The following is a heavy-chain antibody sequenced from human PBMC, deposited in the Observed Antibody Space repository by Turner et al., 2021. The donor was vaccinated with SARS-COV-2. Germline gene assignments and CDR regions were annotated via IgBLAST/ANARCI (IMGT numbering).Heavy chain of an antibody. CDR2: IYYSGST. CDR1: GGSISSYY. D-gene: IGHD3-22*01. V-gene: IGHV4-59*01. Sequence: QVHLQESGPGLVKPSETLSLTCTVSGGSISSYYWSWIRQPPGKGLGWIGYIYYSGSTNYNPSLKSRVTISVDTSKNQFSLKLSSVTAADTAVYYCASYYYDSSGYHYAFDYWGQGTLVTVSS. J-gene: IGHJ4*02. CDR3: ASYYYDSSGYHYAFDY.